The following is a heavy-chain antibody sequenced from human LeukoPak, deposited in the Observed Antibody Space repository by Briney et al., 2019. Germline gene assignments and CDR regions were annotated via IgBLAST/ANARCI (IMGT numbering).Heavy chain of an antibody. Sequence: GGSLRLSCAASGFTFNSYGMHWVRQAPGKGLEWVAVISYDGSNEYFADSVKGRFTISRDNSKNTLFLQMNSLRAEDTAMYYCARGEYHYGMDVWGQGTTVTVAS. CDR1: GFTFNSYG. CDR2: ISYDGSNE. V-gene: IGHV3-30*03. CDR3: ARGEYHYGMDV. D-gene: IGHD3-10*01. J-gene: IGHJ6*02.